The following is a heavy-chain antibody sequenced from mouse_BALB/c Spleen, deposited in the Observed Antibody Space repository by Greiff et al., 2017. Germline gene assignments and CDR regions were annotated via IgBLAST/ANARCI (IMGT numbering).Heavy chain of an antibody. CDR3: TREGGYFDY. J-gene: IGHJ2*01. Sequence: EVKLMESGGGLVKPGGSLKLSCAASGFTFSSYTMSWVRQTPEKRLEWVATISSGGSYTYYPDSVKGRFTISRDNAKNTLYLQMSSLKSEDTAMYYCTREGGYFDYWGQGTTLTVSS. V-gene: IGHV5-6-4*01. CDR2: ISSGGSYT. CDR1: GFTFSSYT.